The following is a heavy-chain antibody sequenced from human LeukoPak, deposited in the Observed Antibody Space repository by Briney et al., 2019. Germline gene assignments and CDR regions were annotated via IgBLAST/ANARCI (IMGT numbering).Heavy chain of an antibody. J-gene: IGHJ4*02. CDR1: GYTLTELS. CDR3: AIPVPSLRLGELTSFFDY. Sequence: ASVKVSCKVSGYTLTELSMHWVRQAPGKGLEWMGGFDPEDGETIYAQKFQGRVTMTEDTSTDTAYMELSSLRSEDTAVYYCAIPVPSLRLGELTSFFDYWGQGTLVTVSS. CDR2: FDPEDGET. V-gene: IGHV1-24*01. D-gene: IGHD3-16*01.